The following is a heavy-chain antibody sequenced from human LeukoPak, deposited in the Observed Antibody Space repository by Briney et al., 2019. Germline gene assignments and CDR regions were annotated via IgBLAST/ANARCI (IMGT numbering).Heavy chain of an antibody. D-gene: IGHD5-12*01. CDR2: IYYSGST. CDR1: GFTFSSYA. Sequence: GSLRLSCAASGFTFSSYAMSWIRQPPGKGLEWIGYIYYSGSTNYNPSLKSRVTISVDTSKNQFSLKLSSVTAADTAVYYCARDAGYDLNGYYGMDVWGQGTTVTVSS. V-gene: IGHV4-59*01. CDR3: ARDAGYDLNGYYGMDV. J-gene: IGHJ6*02.